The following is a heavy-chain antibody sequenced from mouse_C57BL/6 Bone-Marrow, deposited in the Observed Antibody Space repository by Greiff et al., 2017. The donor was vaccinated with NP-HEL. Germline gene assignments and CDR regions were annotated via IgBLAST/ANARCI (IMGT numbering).Heavy chain of an antibody. CDR2: INPNYGTT. CDR3: ARGRNWDFGMDY. CDR1: GYSFTDYN. D-gene: IGHD4-1*01. Sequence: EVQLQQSGPELVKPGASVKISCKASGYSFTDYNMNWVKQSPGKGLEWIGVINPNYGTTNYNQKFKGKATLTVDQSSSTAYMQLSSLTSEDSAVYYCARGRNWDFGMDYWGQGTSVTVSA. V-gene: IGHV1-39*01. J-gene: IGHJ4*01.